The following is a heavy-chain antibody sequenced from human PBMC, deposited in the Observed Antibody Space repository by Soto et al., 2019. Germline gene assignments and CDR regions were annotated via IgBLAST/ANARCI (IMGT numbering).Heavy chain of an antibody. CDR3: AVDQGPNYMDV. J-gene: IGHJ6*03. V-gene: IGHV3-11*01. CDR1: GFTFSDSF. Sequence: QVQLVESGGGLVKPGGSLRLSCAASGFTFSDSFMSWSRQTPGKGLEWLSYISGRDGNIYYADSVRGLFTISRDNAKNTVYQQMNMMRDEATAVYCCAVDQGPNYMDVWGKGTPVTVS. CDR2: ISGRDGNI. D-gene: IGHD5-12*01.